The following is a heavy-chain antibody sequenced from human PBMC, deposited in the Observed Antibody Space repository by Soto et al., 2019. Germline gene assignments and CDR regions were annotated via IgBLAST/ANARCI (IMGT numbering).Heavy chain of an antibody. CDR1: GFIFANAW. CDR3: TTIIGQSAAGGS. CDR2: LKSKYVGGTT. J-gene: IGHJ5*01. Sequence: PGGSLRLSCAGSGFIFANAWMNWVRQAPGKGREWVGRLKSKYVGGTTDYGAPGKGRVTIARDDSKNTLYLQMDSLRIKDTAIYYCTTIIGQSAAGGSWGHGTLVTVSS. D-gene: IGHD6-13*01. V-gene: IGHV3-15*07.